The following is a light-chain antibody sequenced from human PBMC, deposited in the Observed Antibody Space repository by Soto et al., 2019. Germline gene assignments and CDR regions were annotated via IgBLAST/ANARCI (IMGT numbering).Light chain of an antibody. CDR3: QEYNSYSGT. J-gene: IGKJ1*01. CDR1: QGVSSY. V-gene: IGKV1-9*01. CDR2: KAS. Sequence: DIQLTQSPSFLSASVGDIVTIYFRASQGVSSYLAWYQQRPGKAPKLLIYKASTLKSGVPSRFSGSGSETDFTLTISSLEPEDFATYYCQEYNSYSGTFGQGTKVDIK.